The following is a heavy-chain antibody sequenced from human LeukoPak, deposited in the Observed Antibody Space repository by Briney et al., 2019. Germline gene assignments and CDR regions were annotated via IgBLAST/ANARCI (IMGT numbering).Heavy chain of an antibody. CDR3: ARRGGYAQYYFDY. V-gene: IGHV4-34*01. D-gene: IGHD5-12*01. Sequence: SETLSLTGAVYGGSFSGYYWSWIRQPPGKGLEWIGEINLSGSTNYNPSLKSRVTISVDTSKNQFSLKLSSVTAADTAVYYCARRGGYAQYYFDYWGQGTLVTVSS. CDR1: GGSFSGYY. J-gene: IGHJ4*02. CDR2: INLSGST.